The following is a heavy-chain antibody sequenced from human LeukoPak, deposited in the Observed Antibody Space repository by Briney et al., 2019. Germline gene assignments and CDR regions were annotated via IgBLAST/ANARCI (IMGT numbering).Heavy chain of an antibody. CDR3: ASISSGWYVDAFDI. J-gene: IGHJ3*02. D-gene: IGHD6-19*01. CDR2: INPNSGGT. V-gene: IGHV1-2*02. CDR1: GYTFTSYG. Sequence: ASVKVSCKASGYTFTSYGISWVRQAPGQGLEWMGWINPNSGGTNYAQKFQGRVTMTRDTSISTAYMELSRLRSDDTAVYYCASISSGWYVDAFDIWGQGTMVTVSS.